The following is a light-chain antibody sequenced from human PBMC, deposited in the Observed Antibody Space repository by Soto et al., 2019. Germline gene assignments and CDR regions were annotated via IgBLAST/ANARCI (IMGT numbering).Light chain of an antibody. J-gene: IGKJ2*01. Sequence: DIQMTQSPSSLSASVGDRVTITCRASQSISSYLNWYQQKPWKAPKLLIYAASSLQSGGPSRFSGSGSGTDFTLTISSRQPEDFATYYCQQSYSTPRYTFGQGTKLEIK. V-gene: IGKV1-39*01. CDR1: QSISSY. CDR3: QQSYSTPRYT. CDR2: AAS.